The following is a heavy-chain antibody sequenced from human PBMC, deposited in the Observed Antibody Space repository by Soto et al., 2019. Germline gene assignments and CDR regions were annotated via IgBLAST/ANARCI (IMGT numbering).Heavy chain of an antibody. D-gene: IGHD6-6*01. Sequence: SETLSLTCTVSGGSISSYYWSWIRQPPGKGLEWIGYIYYSGSTNYNPSLKSRVTISVDTSKNQFSLKLSSVTAADTAVYYCARDLGSIAARYNWFDPWGQGTLVTVSS. J-gene: IGHJ5*02. V-gene: IGHV4-59*01. CDR2: IYYSGST. CDR1: GGSISSYY. CDR3: ARDLGSIAARYNWFDP.